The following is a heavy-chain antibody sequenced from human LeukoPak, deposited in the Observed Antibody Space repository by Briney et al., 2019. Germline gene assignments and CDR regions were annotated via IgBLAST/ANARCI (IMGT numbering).Heavy chain of an antibody. CDR2: ISAYNGNT. J-gene: IGHJ1*01. Sequence: AASVKVSCKASGYTFTSYGISWVRQAPGQGLEWMGWISAYNGNTNYAQKLQGRVTMTTDTSTSTAYMELRSLTSDDTAVYYCARDKAVTTELTQYFHHWGQGTLVTVSS. D-gene: IGHD4-11*01. CDR1: GYTFTSYG. V-gene: IGHV1-18*01. CDR3: ARDKAVTTELTQYFHH.